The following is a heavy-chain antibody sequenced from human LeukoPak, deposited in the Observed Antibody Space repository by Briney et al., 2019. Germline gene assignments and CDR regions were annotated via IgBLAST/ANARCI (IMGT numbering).Heavy chain of an antibody. D-gene: IGHD3-10*01. CDR2: ISGSGGST. V-gene: IGHV3-23*01. Sequence: GGSLRLSCAASGFTFSSYAMSWVRQAPGKGLEWVSAISGSGGSTYYADSVKGRFTISRDNSRTTVYLQMNSLRAEDTAVYYCARDFEGSGYYYGMDVWGQGTTVTVSS. CDR1: GFTFSSYA. CDR3: ARDFEGSGYYYGMDV. J-gene: IGHJ6*02.